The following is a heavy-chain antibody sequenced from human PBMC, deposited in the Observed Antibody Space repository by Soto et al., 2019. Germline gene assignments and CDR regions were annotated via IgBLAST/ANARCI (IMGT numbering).Heavy chain of an antibody. J-gene: IGHJ6*02. CDR2: INYSGST. CDR1: GGSVSNYY. Sequence: QVSLQESGPGLVKTSETLSLTCTVSGGSVSNYYWTWIRQPPGKGLEWISYINYSGSTDHSPSLKSRVTISLDTSKNQFSLRLISVTAADTAVYYCARLAPRYRIRDYNYYSLDFWGQGTTVIVSS. V-gene: IGHV4-59*02. CDR3: ARLAPRYRIRDYNYYSLDF. D-gene: IGHD3-16*02.